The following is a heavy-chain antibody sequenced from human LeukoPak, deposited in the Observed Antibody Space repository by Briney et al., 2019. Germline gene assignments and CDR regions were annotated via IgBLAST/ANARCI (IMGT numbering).Heavy chain of an antibody. Sequence: GGSLRLSCAASGFTFSSYEMNWVRQAPGKGLEWLSYISSSGSAIYYADSVKGRFTISRDNARNSLYLQMNSLRAEDTAVYYCAKGGYFYDSSDAYWGQGTLVTVSS. D-gene: IGHD3-22*01. J-gene: IGHJ4*02. CDR2: ISSSGSAI. CDR3: AKGGYFYDSSDAY. V-gene: IGHV3-48*03. CDR1: GFTFSSYE.